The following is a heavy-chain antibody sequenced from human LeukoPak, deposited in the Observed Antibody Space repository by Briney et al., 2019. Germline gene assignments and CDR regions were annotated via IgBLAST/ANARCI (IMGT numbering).Heavy chain of an antibody. V-gene: IGHV1-8*01. CDR1: GYTFTSYD. Sequence: GASVKVSCKASGYTFTSYDINWVRQATGQGLEWMGWMNPNSGNTGYAQKFQGRVTMTRNTSISTAYMELSSLRSEDTAVYYCARGRDYYGSGSYYNPSASLHYYMDVWGKGTTVTVSS. CDR3: ARGRDYYGSGSYYNPSASLHYYMDV. CDR2: MNPNSGNT. J-gene: IGHJ6*03. D-gene: IGHD3-10*01.